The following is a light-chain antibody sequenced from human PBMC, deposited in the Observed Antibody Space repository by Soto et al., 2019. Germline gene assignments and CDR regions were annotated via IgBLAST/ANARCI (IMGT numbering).Light chain of an antibody. Sequence: DIQMTQSPSSVSASVGDRVTITCRASQAISTWLAWYQQKPGKAPKLLIYAAPNLKTGIPARFSCSGTGTRFALPIRRGQPEDVATSCCMHANRGPRTLGRGNMVEI. CDR1: QAISTW. CDR3: MHANRGPRT. V-gene: IGKV1D-12*01. J-gene: IGKJ1*01. CDR2: AAP.